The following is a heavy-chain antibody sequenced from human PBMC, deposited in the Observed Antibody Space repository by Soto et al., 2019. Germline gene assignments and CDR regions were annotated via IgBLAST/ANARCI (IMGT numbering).Heavy chain of an antibody. J-gene: IGHJ4*01. V-gene: IGHV3-33*08. CDR3: ARAFCTNGVCYYFFDY. Sequence: PGGSLRLSCAASGFTFGTYAMHWVRQAPGKGLEWVAVIYYDGSNRYYGDAVKGRFTISRDNSKSTLYLQMSSLRAEDTAVYYCARAFCTNGVCYYFFDYWATEPWSPSPQ. CDR2: IYYDGSNR. D-gene: IGHD2-8*01. CDR1: GFTFGTYA.